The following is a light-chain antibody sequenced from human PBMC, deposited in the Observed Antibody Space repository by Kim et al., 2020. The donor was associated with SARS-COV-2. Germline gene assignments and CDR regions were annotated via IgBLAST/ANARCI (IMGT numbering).Light chain of an antibody. J-gene: IGKJ4*01. CDR1: QSVSSN. V-gene: IGKV3-15*01. Sequence: EESATRSCRASQSVSSNLAWYQQKPGQAHRHLIYGASTRATGIPARFSGSGSGTEFTLTIRSLQSEDVAVYYCQQYNNWPGTFGGGTKVDIK. CDR3: QQYNNWPGT. CDR2: GAS.